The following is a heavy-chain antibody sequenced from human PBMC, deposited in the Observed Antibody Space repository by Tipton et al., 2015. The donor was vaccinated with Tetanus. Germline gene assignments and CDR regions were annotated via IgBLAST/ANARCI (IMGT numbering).Heavy chain of an antibody. Sequence: QLVQSGAEVKKPGASVKVSCKASGYTFTSYGISWVRQAPGQGLEWMGWISAYNGNTNYAQKLQGRVTMTTDTSTSTAYMELRSLRSDDTAVYYCARDRRRWLQAPLTTDYYWGQGTLVTVSS. D-gene: IGHD5-24*01. CDR2: ISAYNGNT. J-gene: IGHJ4*02. CDR3: ARDRRRWLQAPLTTDYY. V-gene: IGHV1-18*01. CDR1: GYTFTSYG.